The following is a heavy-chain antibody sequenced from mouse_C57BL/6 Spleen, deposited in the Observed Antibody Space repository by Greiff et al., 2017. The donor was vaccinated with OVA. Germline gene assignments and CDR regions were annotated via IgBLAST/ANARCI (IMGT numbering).Heavy chain of an antibody. D-gene: IGHD4-1*01. J-gene: IGHJ3*01. CDR1: GFNIKNTY. CDR3: ASGRLGREVCAY. Sequence: VQLKESVAELVRPGASVKLSCTASGFNIKNTYMHWVKQRPEQGLEWIGRIDPANGNTKYAPKFQGKATITADTSSNTAYLQLSSMTSEDTAIYYCASGRLGREVCAYWGQGTLVTVSA. CDR2: IDPANGNT. V-gene: IGHV14-3*01.